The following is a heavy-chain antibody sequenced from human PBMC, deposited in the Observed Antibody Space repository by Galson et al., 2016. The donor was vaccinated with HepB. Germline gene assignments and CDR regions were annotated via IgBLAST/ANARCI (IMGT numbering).Heavy chain of an antibody. CDR3: ARLRERWRVRGTIITPDAFDV. V-gene: IGHV5-51*01. CDR2: IYPGYSDTPDT. J-gene: IGHJ3*01. Sequence: QSGAEVKKPGESLIISCKGVGYTFSDYWIAWVRQMAGKGPEWMGIIYPGYSDTPDTRYSPAFQGQVTMSADKYLNTAFLQWNAVKVSDSAVYYCARLRERWRVRGTIITPDAFDVWGLGTRVSVSS. CDR1: GYTFSDYW. D-gene: IGHD3-10*01.